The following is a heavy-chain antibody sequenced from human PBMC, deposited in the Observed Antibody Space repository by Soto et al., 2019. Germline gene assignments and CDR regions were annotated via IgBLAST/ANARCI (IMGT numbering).Heavy chain of an antibody. CDR2: ISPDGSDK. Sequence: GGSLRLSCAASGFTFGTYALHWVRQAPGKGLEWVAVISPDGSDKYYADSVKGRFTISRDNSKNTLYLQMNSLRAEDTAVFYCARDLSVGAADYYFDYWGQGTLVTVSS. CDR3: ARDLSVGAADYYFDY. J-gene: IGHJ4*02. D-gene: IGHD1-26*01. V-gene: IGHV3-30-3*01. CDR1: GFTFGTYA.